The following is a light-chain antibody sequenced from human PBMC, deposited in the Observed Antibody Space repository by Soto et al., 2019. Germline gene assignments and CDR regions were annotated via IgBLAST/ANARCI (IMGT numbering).Light chain of an antibody. CDR3: NSYTSSTTPYV. Sequence: SVLTQPASLSGSPGQAITISFTGSSSEIGAYNYVSWYQHHPDKAPKLVIYDVTNRPSGVSNRFSGSKSGNTASLTISGLQAEDEADYYCNSYTSSTTPYVFGTGTKVTVL. CDR1: SSEIGAYNY. V-gene: IGLV2-14*03. CDR2: DVT. J-gene: IGLJ1*01.